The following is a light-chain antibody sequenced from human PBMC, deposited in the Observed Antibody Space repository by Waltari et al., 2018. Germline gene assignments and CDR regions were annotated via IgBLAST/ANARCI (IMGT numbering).Light chain of an antibody. CDR2: DDS. Sequence: SYVLTQPPSVSVAPGQTARITCGGNNIGSKSVNWYKQKPGQAPVLVVYDDSDRPSGIPERVSGSNSGNTATLTVMRVEAGDDADYYCQVWDSSVVFGGGTKLSVL. V-gene: IGLV3-21*02. CDR1: NIGSKS. J-gene: IGLJ2*01. CDR3: QVWDSSVV.